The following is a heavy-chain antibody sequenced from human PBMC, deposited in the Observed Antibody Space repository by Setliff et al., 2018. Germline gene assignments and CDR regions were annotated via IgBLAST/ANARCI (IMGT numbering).Heavy chain of an antibody. J-gene: IGHJ4*02. CDR2: ISGSGGST. D-gene: IGHD1-7*01. CDR3: AKPQLELRWGFES. Sequence: GGSLRLSCGASGFTFSSYAITWVRLAPGKGLEWVSSISGSGGSTHYADSVKGRFTISRDNSNNRAFLQMNSLRAEDSAIYYCAKPQLELRWGFESWGQGTLVTVSS. CDR1: GFTFSSYA. V-gene: IGHV3-23*01.